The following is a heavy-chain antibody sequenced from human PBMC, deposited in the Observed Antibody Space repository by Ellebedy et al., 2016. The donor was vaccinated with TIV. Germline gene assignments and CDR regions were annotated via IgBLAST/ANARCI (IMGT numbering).Heavy chain of an antibody. CDR1: GGSFSGYY. Sequence: SETLSLXCAVYGGSFSGYYWSWIRQPPGKGLEWIGEINHNGSTNYNPSLKSRVTISVDTSKNQFSLKLSSVTAADTAVYYCARAKYFDWLLYYYFDYWGQGTLVTVSS. CDR2: INHNGST. J-gene: IGHJ4*02. CDR3: ARAKYFDWLLYYYFDY. V-gene: IGHV4-34*01. D-gene: IGHD3-9*01.